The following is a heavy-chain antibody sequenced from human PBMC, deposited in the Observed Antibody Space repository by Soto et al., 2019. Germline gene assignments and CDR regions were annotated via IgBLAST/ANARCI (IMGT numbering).Heavy chain of an antibody. CDR3: ARGKPSGYRFGPRNFFYYGLDV. CDR1: SAARGYHY. J-gene: IGHJ6*02. CDR2: VHPSGST. D-gene: IGHD5-18*01. V-gene: IGHV4-34*01. Sequence: LSLTFAVFSAARGYHYWALIRQSPCKGLEWIGEVHPSGSTDYNPSLKSRLTLSLDTPKNQFSLKVASVTAADTAVYFCARGKPSGYRFGPRNFFYYGLDVWGPGTTVTVSS.